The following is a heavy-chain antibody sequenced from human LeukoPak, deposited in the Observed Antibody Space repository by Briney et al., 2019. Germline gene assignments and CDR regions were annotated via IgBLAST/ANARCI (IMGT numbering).Heavy chain of an antibody. CDR2: ISSSSSYI. D-gene: IGHD2-8*01. V-gene: IGHV3-21*01. Sequence: GGSLRLSCAASGFTFSSYSMDWVRQAPGKGLEWVSSISSSSSYIYYADSVKGRFTISRDNAKNSLYLQMNSLRAEDTAVYYCARDRGLNYFDYWGQGTLVTVSS. CDR3: ARDRGLNYFDY. J-gene: IGHJ4*02. CDR1: GFTFSSYS.